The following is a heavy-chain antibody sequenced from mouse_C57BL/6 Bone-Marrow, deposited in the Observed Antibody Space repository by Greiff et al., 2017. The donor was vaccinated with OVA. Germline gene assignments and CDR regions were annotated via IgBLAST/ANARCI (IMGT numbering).Heavy chain of an antibody. V-gene: IGHV1-4*01. CDR3: ARWGLRRWDYYAMDY. J-gene: IGHJ4*01. CDR2: INPSSGYT. D-gene: IGHD2-4*01. CDR1: GYTFTSYT. Sequence: VQLQESGAELARPGASVKMSCKASGYTFTSYTMHWVKQRPGQGLEWIGYINPSSGYTKYNQKFKDKATLTADKSSSTAYMQLSSLTSEDSAVDYCARWGLRRWDYYAMDYWGQGTSVTVSS.